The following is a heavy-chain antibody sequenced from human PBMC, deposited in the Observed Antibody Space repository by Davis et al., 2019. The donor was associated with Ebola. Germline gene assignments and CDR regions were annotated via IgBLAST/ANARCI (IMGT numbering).Heavy chain of an antibody. CDR2: ISGSLSTI. J-gene: IGHJ4*02. V-gene: IGHV3-48*02. Sequence: GESLKISCAASGFTFTDYSMNWVRQAPGKGLEWISYISGSLSTIYYADSVKGRFTVSRDNAKNSLFLQMNSLRDDDTAIYYCGRDATKGGSSIDSWGQGTLVTVSS. CDR3: GRDATKGGSSIDS. CDR1: GFTFTDYS. D-gene: IGHD3-16*01.